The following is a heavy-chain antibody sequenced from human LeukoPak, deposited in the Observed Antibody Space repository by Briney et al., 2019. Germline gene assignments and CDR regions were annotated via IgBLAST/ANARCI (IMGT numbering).Heavy chain of an antibody. Sequence: GGSLRLSCAGSGFSFSNYWMSWVRQAPGKGLEWVSYINWNGGSTGYADSVKGRFTISRDNAKNSLYLQMNSLRAEDTALYYCAREHYNYYMDVWGKGTTVTVSS. CDR1: GFSFSNYW. CDR3: AREHYNYYMDV. V-gene: IGHV3-20*04. J-gene: IGHJ6*03. CDR2: INWNGGST.